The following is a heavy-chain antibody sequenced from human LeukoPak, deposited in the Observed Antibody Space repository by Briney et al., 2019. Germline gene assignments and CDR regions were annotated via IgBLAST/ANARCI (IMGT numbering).Heavy chain of an antibody. CDR3: ARDIWADDYGGNSGLLFDY. CDR1: GFTFSNSL. Sequence: GGPLRLSCAASGFTFSNSLMTWVRQAPGKGPEWVSAISGSGGDTYYADSVKGRFTISRDNSKNTLYLQMNSLRAEDTAVYYCARDIWADDYGGNSGLLFDYWGQGTLVTVSS. D-gene: IGHD4-23*01. CDR2: ISGSGGDT. V-gene: IGHV3-23*01. J-gene: IGHJ4*02.